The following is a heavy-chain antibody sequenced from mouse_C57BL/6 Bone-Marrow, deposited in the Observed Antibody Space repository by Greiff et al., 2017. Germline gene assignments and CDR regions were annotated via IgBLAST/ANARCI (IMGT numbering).Heavy chain of an antibody. V-gene: IGHV1-75*01. CDR2: IFPGSGST. D-gene: IGHD3-1*01. CDR1: GYTFTDYY. Sequence: QVQLQQPGAELVKPGASVKISCKASGYTFTDYYINWVKQRPGQGLEWIGGIFPGSGSTNYNEKFKGKATLTVDTSSSTAYMLLSSLTSEDSAVYFCAREGLYFDVWGTGTTVTVSS. J-gene: IGHJ1*03. CDR3: AREGLYFDV.